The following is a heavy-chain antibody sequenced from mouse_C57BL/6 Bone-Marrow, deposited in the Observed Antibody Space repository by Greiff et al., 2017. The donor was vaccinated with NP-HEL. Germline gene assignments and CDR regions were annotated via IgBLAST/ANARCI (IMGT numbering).Heavy chain of an antibody. V-gene: IGHV1-19*01. CDR2: INPYNGGT. Sequence: VQLQQSGPVLVKPGASVKMSCKASGYTFTDYYMNWVKQSPGKSLEWIGVINPYNGGTSYNQKFKGKATLTVDKSSSTAYMELNSLTSEDSAVYYCARPAQATHWGQGTTLTVSS. J-gene: IGHJ2*01. CDR1: GYTFTDYY. CDR3: ARPAQATH. D-gene: IGHD3-2*02.